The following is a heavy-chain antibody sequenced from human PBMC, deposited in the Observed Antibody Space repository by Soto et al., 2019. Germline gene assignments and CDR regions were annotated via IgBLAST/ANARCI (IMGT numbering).Heavy chain of an antibody. CDR3: TRQGRYCSSRSCSDYHRYGLDL. D-gene: IGHD2-15*01. CDR2: IKSKTDGGTT. Sequence: PGGSLRLSCAASGFTFSNAWMSWVRQAPGKGLEWVGRIKSKTDGGTTDYAAPVKGRFTISRDDSKNTLYLQMNSLKTEDTAVYFCTRQGRYCSSRSCSDYHRYGLDLWGQGTTVTVSS. V-gene: IGHV3-15*01. CDR1: GFTFSNAW. J-gene: IGHJ6*02.